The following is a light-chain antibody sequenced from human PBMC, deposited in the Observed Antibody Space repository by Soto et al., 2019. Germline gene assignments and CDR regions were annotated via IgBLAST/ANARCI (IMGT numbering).Light chain of an antibody. Sequence: DIQMTQTPSSVSASVGDRVTMTCRASQNINNWLAWYQQKPGKAPKALILTTSSLQSGVPSRFSGSGSGTDFTLTISSLQPEDFATYFCQQANSIPLTFGQGTRLE. CDR1: QNINNW. J-gene: IGKJ2*01. CDR2: TTS. V-gene: IGKV1-12*01. CDR3: QQANSIPLT.